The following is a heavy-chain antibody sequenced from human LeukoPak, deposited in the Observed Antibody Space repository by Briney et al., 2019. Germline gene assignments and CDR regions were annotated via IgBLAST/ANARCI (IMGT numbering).Heavy chain of an antibody. Sequence: PGESLKTSCKGSGYRFTSYRIGCVPQNPGKGLEWRGIIYPGTSDTRNSPSSQGQCTISPAKAISTAYLQWSSLKASDTAMYYCARGRDDYTSPVPVWFDPWGQGTLVTVSS. J-gene: IGHJ5*02. CDR2: IYPGTSDT. CDR3: ARGRDDYTSPVPVWFDP. CDR1: GYRFTSYR. V-gene: IGHV5-51*01. D-gene: IGHD4-11*01.